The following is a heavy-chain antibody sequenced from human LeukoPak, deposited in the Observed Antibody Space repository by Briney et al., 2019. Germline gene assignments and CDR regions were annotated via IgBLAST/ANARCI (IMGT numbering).Heavy chain of an antibody. Sequence: SGGSRRLSCVPSGFAFNTFAMNWVRQAPGKGLEWVSGISASGSRTYYGKSVKGRFTLSRDNFTNTLFLQMNNLRGDDTARYFCARDQSPHYYDSSGYGAFNLWGQGTMVTVSS. CDR1: GFAFNTFA. D-gene: IGHD3-22*01. J-gene: IGHJ3*01. V-gene: IGHV3-23*01. CDR2: ISASGSRT. CDR3: ARDQSPHYYDSSGYGAFNL.